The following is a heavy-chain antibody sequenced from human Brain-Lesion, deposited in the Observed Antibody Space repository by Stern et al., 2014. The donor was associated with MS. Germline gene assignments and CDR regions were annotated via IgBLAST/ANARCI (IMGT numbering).Heavy chain of an antibody. CDR3: ARTGDDFGDYSLSY. V-gene: IGHV4-39*01. Sequence: VQLVQSGPGLVKPSETLSLTCTVSGGSINTNNYYWGWIRQPPGKGLEWIGNIYSSGRTFYSPSLKSRVTMSVATSKNQFPLKLSSVTAADTAVYYCARTGDDFGDYSLSYWGQGTLVTVSS. J-gene: IGHJ4*02. D-gene: IGHD4-17*01. CDR1: GGSINTNNYY. CDR2: IYSSGRT.